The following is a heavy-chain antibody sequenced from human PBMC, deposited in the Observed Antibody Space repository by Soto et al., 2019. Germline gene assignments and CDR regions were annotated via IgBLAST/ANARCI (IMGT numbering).Heavy chain of an antibody. Sequence: GGSLRLSCEASGFSFSPYGMNWVRQAPGRGLEWISYISSTSTTMYYSDSVKGRCAISRDDARNSLSLEMNYLRDDDTAVYDCATDWSAIAYGLDVWGQGTTVTVSS. CDR2: ISSTSTTM. D-gene: IGHD3-3*01. J-gene: IGHJ6*02. V-gene: IGHV3-48*02. CDR1: GFSFSPYG. CDR3: ATDWSAIAYGLDV.